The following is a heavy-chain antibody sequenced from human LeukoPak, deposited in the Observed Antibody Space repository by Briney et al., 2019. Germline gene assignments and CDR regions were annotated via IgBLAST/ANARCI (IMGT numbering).Heavy chain of an antibody. V-gene: IGHV1-2*02. J-gene: IGHJ4*02. Sequence: ASVKVSCKASGYTFTGYYMHWVRQAPGQGLEWMGWINPNSGGTNYAQKFQGRVTMTRDTSISTAYMELSRLRSDDTAVYYCARDEGDCVHFDYWGQGTLVTVSS. D-gene: IGHD2-21*02. CDR2: INPNSGGT. CDR1: GYTFTGYY. CDR3: ARDEGDCVHFDY.